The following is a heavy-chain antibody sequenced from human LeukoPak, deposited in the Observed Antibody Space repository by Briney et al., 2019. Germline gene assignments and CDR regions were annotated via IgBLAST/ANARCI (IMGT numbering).Heavy chain of an antibody. D-gene: IGHD3-16*01. CDR1: AFTFSSYW. J-gene: IGHJ6*02. CDR3: ARFGVPHGTDV. CDR2: IKQDGSET. V-gene: IGHV3-7*04. Sequence: GGSLRLSCAASAFTFSSYWMTWVRQAPEKGLEWVANIKQDGSETYYVDSVKGRFTISRDNAKNSLCLHMNSLRVEDSAVYYFARFGVPHGTDVWGQGTTVTVSS.